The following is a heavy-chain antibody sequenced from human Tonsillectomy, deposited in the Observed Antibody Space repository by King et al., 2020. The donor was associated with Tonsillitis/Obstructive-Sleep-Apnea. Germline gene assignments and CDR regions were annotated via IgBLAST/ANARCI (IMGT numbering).Heavy chain of an antibody. Sequence: VQLVESGGGLVQPGGSLRLSCAASGFTFSSYWMSWVRQAPGKGLEWVANIKQDGSEKYYVDSVKGRFTISRDNAKNSLYLQMNSLRAEDTAVYYCARDKVIPIGLFDYWGQGTLVTVSS. CDR2: IKQDGSEK. V-gene: IGHV3-7*01. CDR1: GFTFSSYW. CDR3: ARDKVIPIGLFDY. J-gene: IGHJ4*02. D-gene: IGHD2-21*01.